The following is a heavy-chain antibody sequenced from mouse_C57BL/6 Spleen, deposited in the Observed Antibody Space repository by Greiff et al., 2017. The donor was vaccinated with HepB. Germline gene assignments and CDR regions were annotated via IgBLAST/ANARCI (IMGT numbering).Heavy chain of an antibody. Sequence: VKLVESGAELARPGASVKLSCKASGYTFTSYGISWVKQRTGQGLEWIGEIYPRSGNTYYNEKFKGKATLTADKSSSTAYMELRSLTSEDSAVYFCARRVDSSGYVGYWGQGTTLTVSS. CDR2: IYPRSGNT. V-gene: IGHV1-81*01. D-gene: IGHD3-2*02. J-gene: IGHJ2*01. CDR3: ARRVDSSGYVGY. CDR1: GYTFTSYG.